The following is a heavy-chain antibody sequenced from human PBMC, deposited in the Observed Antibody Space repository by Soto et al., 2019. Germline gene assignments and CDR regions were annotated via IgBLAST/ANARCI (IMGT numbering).Heavy chain of an antibody. V-gene: IGHV3-15*07. D-gene: IGHD3-22*01. CDR2: IKSKTDGGTT. Sequence: GGSLRLSCAASGFTFSNAWMNWVRQAPGKGLEWVGRIKSKTDGGTTDYAAPVKGRFTISRDDSKNTLYLQMNSLKTEDTAVYYCTTDSPQGPNDSSGYYLPWGQGTLVTVSS. CDR1: GFTFSNAW. CDR3: TTDSPQGPNDSSGYYLP. J-gene: IGHJ4*02.